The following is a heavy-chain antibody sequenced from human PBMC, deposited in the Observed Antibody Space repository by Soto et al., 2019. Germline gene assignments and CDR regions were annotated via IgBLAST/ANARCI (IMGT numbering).Heavy chain of an antibody. J-gene: IGHJ4*02. CDR1: GFTFSSYA. Sequence: QVQLVESGGGVVQPGRSLRLSCAASGFTFSSYAMHWVRQAPGKGLEWVAVILNDGSNKYYADSVKGRFTISRDNSKNTLYLQMNRLRDEDTAMYYCARDGIVGATRGYYLDYWGQGTLVTVSS. CDR3: ARDGIVGATRGYYLDY. CDR2: ILNDGSNK. V-gene: IGHV3-30-3*01. D-gene: IGHD1-26*01.